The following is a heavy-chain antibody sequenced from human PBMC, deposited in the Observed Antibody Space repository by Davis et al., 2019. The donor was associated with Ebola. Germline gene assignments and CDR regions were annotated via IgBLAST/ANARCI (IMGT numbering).Heavy chain of an antibody. CDR1: GFTFSSYG. CDR2: IRYDGSNK. Sequence: GESLKISCAASGFTFSSYGMHWVRQAPGKGLEWVAFIRYDGSNKYYADSVKGRFTISRDNAKNSLYLQMHSLRAEDTALYYCARGYGTFDYWGRGTLVTVSA. CDR3: ARGYGTFDY. J-gene: IGHJ4*02. V-gene: IGHV3-30*02. D-gene: IGHD4-17*01.